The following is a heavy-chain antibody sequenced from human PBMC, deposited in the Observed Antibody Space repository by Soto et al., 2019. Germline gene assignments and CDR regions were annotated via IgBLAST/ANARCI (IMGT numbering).Heavy chain of an antibody. CDR2: IYYSGST. CDR3: ARPQKNYDLLTGYYRARSDYFDF. CDR1: GGSISSSSYY. Sequence: PSETLSLTCTVSGGSISSSSYYWGWIRQPPGKGLEWIGSIYYSGSTYYNPSLKSRVTISVDTSKNQFSLKLSSVTAADTAVYYCARPQKNYDLLTGYYRARSDYFDFWGQGKMVTV. D-gene: IGHD3-9*01. J-gene: IGHJ3*01. V-gene: IGHV4-39*01.